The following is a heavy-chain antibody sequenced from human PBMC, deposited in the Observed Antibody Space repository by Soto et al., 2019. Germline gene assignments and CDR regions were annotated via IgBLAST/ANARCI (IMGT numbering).Heavy chain of an antibody. CDR3: ARTRSFTLGFYYDGMDV. CDR1: GYSFASYW. D-gene: IGHD6-6*01. J-gene: IGHJ6*02. Sequence: XDSLTISCQGSGYSFASYWIGLVRQMPGEDLEWMGIIYPGDSDTRYSPSFQGQVTISADKSLRTAYLQWTSLKASDTALYYCARTRSFTLGFYYDGMDVWGQGTTVTVSS. V-gene: IGHV5-51*01. CDR2: IYPGDSDT.